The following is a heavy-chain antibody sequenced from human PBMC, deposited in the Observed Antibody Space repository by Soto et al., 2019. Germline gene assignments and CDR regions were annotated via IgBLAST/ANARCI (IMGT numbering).Heavy chain of an antibody. CDR3: AIEYNTGWST. J-gene: IGHJ4*02. V-gene: IGHV6-1*01. CDR2: TYYRSKWYN. D-gene: IGHD6-13*01. Sequence: QVQLQQSGPGLVKPSQTLSLTCVISGDSVSNNTAAWNWIRQSPSRGLEWLGRTYYRSKWYNEYALSVKSRIIINPDTSKSQFSLQLTSVTPDGTAVYYCAIEYNTGWSTWGQGTLVTVSS. CDR1: GDSVSNNTAA.